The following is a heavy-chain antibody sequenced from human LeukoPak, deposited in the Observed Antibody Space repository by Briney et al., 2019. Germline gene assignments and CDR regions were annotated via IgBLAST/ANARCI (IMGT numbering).Heavy chain of an antibody. D-gene: IGHD3-22*01. J-gene: IGHJ4*02. V-gene: IGHV4-30-2*01. CDR2: IYHGGNT. Sequence: PSETLSLTCAVSGGSISSDGYSWSWIRQPPGKGLEWIGYIYHGGNTYYNPSLESRVTISLDRSKNQFSLKLSSVTAADTAVYYCARNTYYFDRSGYPLSAGFDYWGQGTLVTVSS. CDR3: ARNTYYFDRSGYPLSAGFDY. CDR1: GGSISSDGYS.